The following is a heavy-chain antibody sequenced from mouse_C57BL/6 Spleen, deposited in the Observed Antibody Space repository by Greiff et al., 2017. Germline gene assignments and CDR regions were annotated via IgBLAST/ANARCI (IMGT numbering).Heavy chain of an antibody. CDR3: TGLDYCYFDV. V-gene: IGHV6-3*01. Sequence: EVKLEESGGGLVQPGGSMKLSCVASGFTFSNYWMNWVRQSPEKGLEWVAQIRFNSDNYASHYAVSVKGRFTISRDDSKSSVYLQINNLRAEDTGIYYCTGLDYCYFDVWGTGNTVTVSS. CDR1: GFTFSNYW. CDR2: IRFNSDNYAS. J-gene: IGHJ1*03.